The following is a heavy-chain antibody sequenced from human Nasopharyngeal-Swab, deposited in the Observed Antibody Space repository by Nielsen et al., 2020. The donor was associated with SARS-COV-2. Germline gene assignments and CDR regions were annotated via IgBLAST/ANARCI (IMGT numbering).Heavy chain of an antibody. V-gene: IGHV3-74*01. CDR2: LHSDGSGT. CDR1: GFTISRYW. CDR3: ARGGDGYSMDY. J-gene: IGHJ4*02. Sequence: GESLNISCAASGFTISRYWMLWVRHAPGKGLVWVSRLHSDGSGTTYADSVRGRFTISRDNAKNTLYLQMNSLRAEDTAVYYCARGGDGYSMDYWGQGTLVTVSS. D-gene: IGHD5-24*01.